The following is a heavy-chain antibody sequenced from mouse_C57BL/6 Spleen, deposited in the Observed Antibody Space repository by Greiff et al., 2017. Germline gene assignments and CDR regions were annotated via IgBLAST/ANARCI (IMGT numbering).Heavy chain of an antibody. D-gene: IGHD1-1*01. CDR2: ISSGSSTI. CDR1: GFTFSDYG. Sequence: EVHLVESGGGLVKPGGSLKLSCAASGFTFSDYGMHWVRQAPEKGLAWVAYISSGSSTIYYADTVKGRFTISRDNAKNTLFRQMTSLRSEDTAMYYCARRGTTVVATRYAMDYWGQGTSVTVSS. CDR3: ARRGTTVVATRYAMDY. J-gene: IGHJ4*01. V-gene: IGHV5-17*01.